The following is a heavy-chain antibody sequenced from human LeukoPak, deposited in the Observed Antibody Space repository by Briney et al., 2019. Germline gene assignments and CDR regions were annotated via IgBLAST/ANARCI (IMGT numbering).Heavy chain of an antibody. Sequence: PSETLSLTCTVSGGSISSYYWSWLRQPPGKGLEWLGYIYYSGSTNYNPSLKSRVTISVDTSKNQFSLKLSSVTAADTAVYYCARGGVVVPAAIGSYYMDVWGKGTTVTVSS. V-gene: IGHV4-59*01. CDR1: GGSISSYY. D-gene: IGHD2-2*01. CDR2: IYYSGST. CDR3: ARGGVVVPAAIGSYYMDV. J-gene: IGHJ6*03.